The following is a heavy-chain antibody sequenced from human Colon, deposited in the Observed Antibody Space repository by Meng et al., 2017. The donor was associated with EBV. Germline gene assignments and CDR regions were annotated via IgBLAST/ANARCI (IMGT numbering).Heavy chain of an antibody. CDR3: ARHFINWFDP. J-gene: IGHJ5*02. CDR2: IYYSGRT. CDR1: GGSIASYS. V-gene: IGHV4-59*08. Sequence: QLQLTDSGPVRLRPPKALSLTCTVSGGSIASYSWSWIRQPPGKGLEWIGYIYYSGRTNYNPSLKSRVTISVDTSKNQFSLKLSSVTAADTAVYYCARHFINWFDPWGQGTLVTVSS.